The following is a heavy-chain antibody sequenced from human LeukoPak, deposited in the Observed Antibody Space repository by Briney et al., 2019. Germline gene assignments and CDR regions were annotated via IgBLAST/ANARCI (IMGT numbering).Heavy chain of an antibody. D-gene: IGHD3-10*01. Sequence: ASVKVSCKASGYTLTKYGIHWVRQAPGKGLEWMGWINADNGDTNYAQKLQGRVTLTTDTSTRTAYMELRSLRYDDTAVYDCASGEVLSDGYYDYGGMDVWGQGTTVTVSS. CDR3: ASGEVLSDGYYDYGGMDV. V-gene: IGHV1-18*01. CDR2: INADNGDT. J-gene: IGHJ6*01. CDR1: GYTLTKYG.